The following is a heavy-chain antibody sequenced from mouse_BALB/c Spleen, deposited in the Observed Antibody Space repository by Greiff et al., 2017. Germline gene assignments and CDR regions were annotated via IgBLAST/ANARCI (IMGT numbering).Heavy chain of an antibody. CDR1: GFTITDTY. J-gene: IGHJ4*01. D-gene: IGHD1-1*01. V-gene: IGHV14-3*02. CDR3: ARNYYGSSYYAMDY. CDR2: IDPASGNT. Sequence: VQLQQSGADLVKPGASLKLSCTASGFTITDTYMHWVQQRPEQSLEWIGRIDPASGNTNYDPKFQGKSTITADTSANTDYLQLSSLTSEDTAVYYGARNYYGSSYYAMDYWGQGTSVTVSS.